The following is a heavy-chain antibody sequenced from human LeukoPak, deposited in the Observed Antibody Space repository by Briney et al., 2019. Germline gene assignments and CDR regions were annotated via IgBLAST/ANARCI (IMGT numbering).Heavy chain of an antibody. D-gene: IGHD2/OR15-2a*01. CDR3: AKDSGGTLDAFDI. CDR1: GSYW. V-gene: IGHV3-74*01. J-gene: IGHJ3*02. Sequence: SGGSLRLSCAASGSYWMHWVRQAPGKGLVWVSHINSDGSWTSYADSVKGRFTISRDNAKNSLYLQMNSLRAEDTALYYCAKDSGGTLDAFDIWGQGTMVTVSS. CDR2: INSDGSWT.